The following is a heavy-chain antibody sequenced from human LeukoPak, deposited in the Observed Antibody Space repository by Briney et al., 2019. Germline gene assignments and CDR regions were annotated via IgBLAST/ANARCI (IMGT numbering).Heavy chain of an antibody. CDR3: ARGYSSGWCVKDPLDY. Sequence: ASVKVSCKASGYTFTVYYMHWVRQAPGQGREWMGWINPNSGGTNYAQKFQGRVTMTRDTSISTAYMELSRLRSDDTAVYYCARGYSSGWCVKDPLDYWGQGTLVTVSS. V-gene: IGHV1-2*02. D-gene: IGHD6-19*01. CDR1: GYTFTVYY. CDR2: INPNSGGT. J-gene: IGHJ4*02.